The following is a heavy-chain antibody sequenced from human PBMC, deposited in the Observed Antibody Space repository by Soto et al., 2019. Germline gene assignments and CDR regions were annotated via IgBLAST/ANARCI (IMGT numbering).Heavy chain of an antibody. D-gene: IGHD6-19*01. CDR3: ARAMGGGSAFDI. J-gene: IGHJ3*02. CDR1: DFTVNNNY. V-gene: IGHV3-53*01. Sequence: PGGSLRLSCAASDFTVNNNYMSWVRQAPAKGLEWVSLISSGGGTYYAVSVKGRFTISRDNSKNTVYLQVNSLRVDDTAVYYCARAMGGGSAFDIWGQGTKVTVSS. CDR2: ISSGGGT.